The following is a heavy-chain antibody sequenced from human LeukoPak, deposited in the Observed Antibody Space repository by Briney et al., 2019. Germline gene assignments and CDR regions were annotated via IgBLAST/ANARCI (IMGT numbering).Heavy chain of an antibody. D-gene: IGHD6-13*01. J-gene: IGHJ4*02. Sequence: GSLRLSCAASGFTFSGYWMSWVRQAPGKGLEWIGEINDSESTNYNPSLKSRATISVDTSKNQFSLKLSSVTAADTAMYYCARETAAAGSFIAINDYWGQGTLVTVSS. CDR2: INDSEST. CDR1: GFTFSGYW. V-gene: IGHV4-34*08. CDR3: ARETAAAGSFIAINDY.